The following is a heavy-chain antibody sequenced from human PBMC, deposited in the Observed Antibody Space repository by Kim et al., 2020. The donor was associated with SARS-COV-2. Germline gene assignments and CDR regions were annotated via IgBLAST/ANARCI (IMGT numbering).Heavy chain of an antibody. Sequence: SETLSLTCAVYGGSFSGYYWSWIRQPPGKGLEWIGEINHSGSTNYNPSLKSRVTISVDTSKNQFSLKLSSVTAADTAVYYCARGYIAARPGYWGQGTLVT. CDR1: GGSFSGYY. CDR2: INHSGST. V-gene: IGHV4-34*01. J-gene: IGHJ4*02. D-gene: IGHD6-6*01. CDR3: ARGYIAARPGY.